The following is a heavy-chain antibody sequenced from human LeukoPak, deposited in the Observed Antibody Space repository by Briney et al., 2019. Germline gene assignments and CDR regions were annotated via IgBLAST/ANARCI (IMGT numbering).Heavy chain of an antibody. CDR3: VSDMGDYDKV. D-gene: IGHD3-22*01. CDR2: INTDGNTR. CDR1: GFTFSTSW. Sequence: PGGSLRLSCATSGFTFSTSWMHWVRQAPGKGLVWVSRINTDGNTRDYADSVKGRFTISRDNAKNTLYLQMNSLRAEDTAIYYCVSDMGDYDKVWGQGTLVTVSS. J-gene: IGHJ4*02. V-gene: IGHV3-74*01.